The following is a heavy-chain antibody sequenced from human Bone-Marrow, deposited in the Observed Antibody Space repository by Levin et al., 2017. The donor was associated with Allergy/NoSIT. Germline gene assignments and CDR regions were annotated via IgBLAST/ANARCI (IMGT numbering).Heavy chain of an antibody. J-gene: IGHJ4*02. CDR1: GFSFRDYR. Sequence: SGGSLRLSCAASGFSFRDYRMTWVRQAPGKGLEWVASISSISIYLLYADSVRGRFPVSRDNDKKSMYLQIDSLRVEDTAVYFCAKDRTANSGEGFDNWGQGTQVTVSS. CDR2: ISSISIYL. V-gene: IGHV3-21*01. CDR3: AKDRTANSGEGFDN. D-gene: IGHD2-21*02.